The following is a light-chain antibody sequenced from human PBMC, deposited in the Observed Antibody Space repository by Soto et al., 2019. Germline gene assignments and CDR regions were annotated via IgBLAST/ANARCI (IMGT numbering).Light chain of an antibody. CDR1: QGMRND. J-gene: IGKJ4*01. CDR3: LQHDAFPFT. CDR2: AAS. V-gene: IGKV1-17*01. Sequence: DIQMTQSPSSLSASVGDRVTITCRASQGMRNDLGWYQQKPGKAPKRLIYAASSLQSGVPSRFSGSGSGTEYTLTISGLPPEDFTTDYCLQHDAFPFTFGGGTKVEIK.